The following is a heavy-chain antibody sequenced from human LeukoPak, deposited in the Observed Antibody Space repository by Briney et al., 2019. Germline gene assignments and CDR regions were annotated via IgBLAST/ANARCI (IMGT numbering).Heavy chain of an antibody. CDR2: IYYSGST. CDR1: GGSISSSSYY. CDR3: ARGSTTVAYYYYYYYMDV. D-gene: IGHD4-11*01. V-gene: IGHV4-39*07. Sequence: SETLSLTCTVSGGSISSSSYYWGWIRQPPGKGLEWIGSIYYSGSTYYNPSLKSRLTISVDTSKNQFSLKLSSVTAADTAGYYCARGSTTVAYYYYYYYMDVWGKGTTVTVSS. J-gene: IGHJ6*03.